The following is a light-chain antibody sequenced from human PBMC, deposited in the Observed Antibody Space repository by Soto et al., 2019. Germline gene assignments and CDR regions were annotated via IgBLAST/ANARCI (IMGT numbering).Light chain of an antibody. CDR2: GAS. CDR3: HQYHRWT. J-gene: IGKJ1*01. Sequence: EIVLTQSPGTLSFSPGERATLSCRASQSFNSIYLAWYQQKPGQAPRLLIYGASSRATGIPDRFSGSGSGTDFTLTISRLEPEAFAVYYCHQYHRWTFGQGTKVDIK. V-gene: IGKV3-20*01. CDR1: QSFNSIY.